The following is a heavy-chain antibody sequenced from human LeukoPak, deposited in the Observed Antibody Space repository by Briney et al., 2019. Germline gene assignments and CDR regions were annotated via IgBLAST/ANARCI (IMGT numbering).Heavy chain of an antibody. Sequence: HPGGSLRLSCAASGFTFSSYAISWVRQAPGKGLEWVSAISGSGGSTYYADSVKGRFTISRDNSKNTLYLQMNSLRAEDTAAYYCAHSSSWYAFDYWGQGTLVTVSS. V-gene: IGHV3-23*01. CDR1: GFTFSSYA. J-gene: IGHJ4*02. CDR2: ISGSGGST. CDR3: AHSSSWYAFDY. D-gene: IGHD6-13*01.